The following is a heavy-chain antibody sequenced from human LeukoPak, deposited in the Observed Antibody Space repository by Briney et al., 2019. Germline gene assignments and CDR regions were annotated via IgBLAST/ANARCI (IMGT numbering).Heavy chain of an antibody. J-gene: IGHJ4*02. CDR2: IRQDGSEK. CDR1: GFTFSSYW. V-gene: IGHV3-7*01. Sequence: GGSLRLSCAASGFTFSSYWMSWVRQAPGKGLEWVANIRQDGSEKYYVYSVKGRFTISRDNAKNSLYLQMNSLRAEDTAVYYCASPRGYGYYFDYWGQGTLVTVSS. D-gene: IGHD5-12*01. CDR3: ASPRGYGYYFDY.